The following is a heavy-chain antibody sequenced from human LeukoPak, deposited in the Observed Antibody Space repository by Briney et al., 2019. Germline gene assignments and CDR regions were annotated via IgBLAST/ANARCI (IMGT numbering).Heavy chain of an antibody. CDR2: INPSGGST. J-gene: IGHJ4*02. D-gene: IGHD3-22*01. V-gene: IGHV1-46*01. Sequence: ASVKVSCKASGYTFTSYYMHWVRQAPGQGLEWMGIINPSGGSTSYAQKFQGRVTMTRDMSTSTAYMELRSLRSDDTAVYYCARDLSAGYYDSSGYHGWRDKNDYRGQGTLVTVSS. CDR1: GYTFTSYY. CDR3: ARDLSAGYYDSSGYHGWRDKNDY.